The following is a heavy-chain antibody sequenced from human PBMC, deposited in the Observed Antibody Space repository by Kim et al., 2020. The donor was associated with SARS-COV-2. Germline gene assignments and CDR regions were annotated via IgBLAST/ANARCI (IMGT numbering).Heavy chain of an antibody. Sequence: SETLSLTCAVYGGSFSGYYWSWIRQPPGKGLEWIGEINHSGSTNYNPSLKSRVTISVDTSKNQFSLKLSSVTAADTAVYYCARVVTGTTEVYWYFDLWGRGTLVTVSS. D-gene: IGHD1-7*01. CDR1: GGSFSGYY. CDR2: INHSGST. V-gene: IGHV4-34*01. J-gene: IGHJ2*01. CDR3: ARVVTGTTEVYWYFDL.